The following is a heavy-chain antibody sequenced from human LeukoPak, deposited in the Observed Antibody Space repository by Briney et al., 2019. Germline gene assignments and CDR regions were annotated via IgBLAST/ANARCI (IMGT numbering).Heavy chain of an antibody. CDR1: GFTFSSYE. Sequence: GGSLRLSCAGSGFTFSSYEMNWVRPAPGKGLEWVSFICSRSATIYYADSVKGRFNISRDNAKNSLYLQMNSLSAEDTAVYYCARANYSSSSLEYWGQGTLVTVSS. CDR2: ICSRSATI. V-gene: IGHV3-48*03. D-gene: IGHD6-6*01. J-gene: IGHJ4*02. CDR3: ARANYSSSSLEY.